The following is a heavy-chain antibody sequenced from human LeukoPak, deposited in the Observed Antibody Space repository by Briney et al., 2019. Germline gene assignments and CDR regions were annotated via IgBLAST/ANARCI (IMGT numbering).Heavy chain of an antibody. V-gene: IGHV4-59*01. CDR2: IYYSGST. CDR3: AKVASSGWFLDN. D-gene: IGHD6-19*01. Sequence: SETLSLTCTVSAASISSSYRSWIRQPPGKELEWIGYIYYSGSTNYTPSLKSRVTISLDMSTDQFSLKLTSVNAADTAVYYCAKVASSGWFLDNWGPGTLVTVSS. CDR1: AASISSSY. J-gene: IGHJ4*02.